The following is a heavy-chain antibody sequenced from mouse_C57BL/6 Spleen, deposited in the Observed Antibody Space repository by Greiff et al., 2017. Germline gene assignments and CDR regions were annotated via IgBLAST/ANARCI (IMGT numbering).Heavy chain of an antibody. CDR1: GYTFTSYW. D-gene: IGHD1-1*01. CDR3: ARTGYYGSSPLSAMDY. V-gene: IGHV1-69*01. J-gene: IGHJ4*01. CDR2: IDPSDSYT. Sequence: QVQLQQSGAELVMPGASVKLSCKASGYTFTSYWMHWVKQRPGQGLEWIGEIDPSDSYTNYNQKFKGKSTLTVDKSSSTAYMQLSSLTSEYSAVYYYARTGYYGSSPLSAMDYWGQGTSVTVSS.